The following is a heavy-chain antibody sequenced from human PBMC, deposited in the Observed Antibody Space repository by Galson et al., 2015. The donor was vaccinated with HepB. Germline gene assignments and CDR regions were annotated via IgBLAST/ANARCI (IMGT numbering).Heavy chain of an antibody. J-gene: IGHJ5*02. Sequence: SLRLSCAASGFKFDDYAMLWVRQAPGKGLEWVSGISWNGRNTDYADSVKGRFTISRDNAKNSLYMQMNSLRAEDTAIYYCAKDVYITLGGWFDPWGQGTLVTVSS. V-gene: IGHV3-9*01. D-gene: IGHD3-16*01. CDR3: AKDVYITLGGWFDP. CDR1: GFKFDDYA. CDR2: ISWNGRNT.